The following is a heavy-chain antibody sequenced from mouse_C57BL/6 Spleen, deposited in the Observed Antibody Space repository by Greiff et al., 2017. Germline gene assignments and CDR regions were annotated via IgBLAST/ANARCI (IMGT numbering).Heavy chain of an antibody. CDR3: VRGGKGYFDV. CDR1: GFTFNTYA. Sequence: EVQLVESGGGLVQPKGSLKLSCAASGFTFNTYAMHWVRQAPGQGLEWVARIRSKSSNSATYYADSVKDRFTISRDDSQSMLYLQMNNLKTEDTAMYYCVRGGKGYFDVWGTGTTVTVSS. V-gene: IGHV10-3*01. J-gene: IGHJ1*03. CDR2: IRSKSSNSAT.